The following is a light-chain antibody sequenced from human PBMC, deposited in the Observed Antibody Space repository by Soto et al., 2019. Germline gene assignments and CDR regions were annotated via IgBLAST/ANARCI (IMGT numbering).Light chain of an antibody. CDR2: GAS. CDR3: QQRSNWLIS. Sequence: EIVLTQSPGTLSLSPGDRATLSCRASQSVRSGYLAWYQQRSGQPPRLLIYGASSRATDIPDRFSGSGSETDFSLTISSLEPEDFAVYYCQQRSNWLISFGPGTKVDIK. CDR1: QSVRSGY. V-gene: IGKV3D-20*02. J-gene: IGKJ3*01.